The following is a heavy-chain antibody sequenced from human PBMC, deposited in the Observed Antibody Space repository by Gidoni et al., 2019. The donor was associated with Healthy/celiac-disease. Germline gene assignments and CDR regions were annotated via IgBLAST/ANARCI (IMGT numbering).Heavy chain of an antibody. V-gene: IGHV3-30*18. CDR1: GFTFSSYG. CDR2: ISYDGSNK. D-gene: IGHD3-16*01. CDR3: AKEGPRLGGYYYYGMDV. Sequence: QVQLVESGGGVVQPGRSLRPSCAASGFTFSSYGMHWVRQAPGKGLEWVAVISYDGSNKYYADSVKGRFTISRDNSKNTLYLQMNSLRAEDTAVYYCAKEGPRLGGYYYYGMDVWGQGTTVTVSS. J-gene: IGHJ6*02.